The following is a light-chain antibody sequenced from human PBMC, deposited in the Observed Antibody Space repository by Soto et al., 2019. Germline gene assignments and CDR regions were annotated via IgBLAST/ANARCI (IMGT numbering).Light chain of an antibody. V-gene: IGLV1-51*02. Sequence: QSVLTQPPSVSAAPGQKVTISCSGSSSNIKNNYISWYQQLPGTAPKLLIHEDNKRPSGIPDRFSGSKSGTSATLGITGLQTGDEADYYCETWDSSLSAGVFGGGTKLTVL. CDR1: SSNIKNNY. J-gene: IGLJ3*02. CDR3: ETWDSSLSAGV. CDR2: EDN.